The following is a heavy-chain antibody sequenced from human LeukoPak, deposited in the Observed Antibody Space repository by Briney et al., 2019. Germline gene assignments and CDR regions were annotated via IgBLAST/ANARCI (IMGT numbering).Heavy chain of an antibody. CDR1: GYTFTGYY. V-gene: IGHV1-2*02. CDR3: ARDLRLLHAFSGDYMDV. J-gene: IGHJ6*03. CDR2: INPNSGGT. Sequence: ASVKVSCKASGYTFTGYYMHWVRQAPGQGLEWMGWINPNSGGTNYAQKFQGRVTMTRDTSISTAYMELSRLRSDDTAVYYCARDLRLLHAFSGDYMDVWGKGTTVTVSS. D-gene: IGHD3-10*01.